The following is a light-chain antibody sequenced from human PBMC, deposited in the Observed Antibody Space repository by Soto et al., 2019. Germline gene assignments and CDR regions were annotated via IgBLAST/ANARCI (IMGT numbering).Light chain of an antibody. CDR1: QGISSN. CDR3: QQYHDWPWT. V-gene: IGKV3-15*01. Sequence: EIVMTQSPATLSVSPGERATVSCRASQGISSNLAWYQQKPGQAPRLLIYGAFTRATDIPARFSGSGSGTEFTLTISGLQSEDFAVYHCQQYHDWPWTFGQGTKVEIK. J-gene: IGKJ1*01. CDR2: GAF.